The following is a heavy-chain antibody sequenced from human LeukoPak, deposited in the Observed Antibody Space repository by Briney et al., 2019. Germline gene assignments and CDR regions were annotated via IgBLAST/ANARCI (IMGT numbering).Heavy chain of an antibody. CDR3: VKDRGYSSSWYYFVF. J-gene: IGHJ4*02. V-gene: IGHV3-64D*06. D-gene: IGHD6-13*01. Sequence: GGSLRLSCSASGFTFSTCAMHWVRQAPGKGLEYVSGISNNGGSTYYADSVKGRFTISRDNSKNTLYLLMSSLRAEDAAIYYCVKDRGYSSSWYYFVFWGQGTLVTVSS. CDR1: GFTFSTCA. CDR2: ISNNGGST.